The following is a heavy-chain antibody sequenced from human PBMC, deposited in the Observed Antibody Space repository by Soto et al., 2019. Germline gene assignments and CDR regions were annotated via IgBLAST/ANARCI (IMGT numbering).Heavy chain of an antibody. J-gene: IGHJ5*02. CDR2: IYHSGST. CDR3: ARDKVYCSSTSCINWFDP. Sequence: QLQLQESGSGLVKPSQTLSLTCAVSGGSISSGGYSWSWIRQPPGKGLEWMGYIYHSGSTYYNPSLKSRVTISVDRSKNQVSLKLSSVTAADTAVYYCARDKVYCSSTSCINWFDPWGQGTLVTVSS. D-gene: IGHD2-2*01. CDR1: GGSISSGGYS. V-gene: IGHV4-30-2*01.